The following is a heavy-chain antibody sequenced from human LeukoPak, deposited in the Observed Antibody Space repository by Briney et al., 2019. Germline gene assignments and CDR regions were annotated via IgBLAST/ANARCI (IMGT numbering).Heavy chain of an antibody. Sequence: SETQSLTCTVSVGPISRYYWSWIPQPPGKGLEGIGYTYYSGSSNYNHSLKSRVTLSVDTSKNQNSLKLSSVTAADTAVYYCARLETRGSAQAAGDYWGQGTLVTVVS. V-gene: IGHV4-59*01. J-gene: IGHJ4*02. D-gene: IGHD2-15*01. CDR1: VGPISRYY. CDR3: ARLETRGSAQAAGDY. CDR2: TYYSGSS.